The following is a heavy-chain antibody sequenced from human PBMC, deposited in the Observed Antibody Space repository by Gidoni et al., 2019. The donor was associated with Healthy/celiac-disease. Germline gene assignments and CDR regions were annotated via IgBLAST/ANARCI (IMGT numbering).Heavy chain of an antibody. D-gene: IGHD1-26*01. J-gene: IGHJ4*02. V-gene: IGHV3-11*01. CDR3: ARVRREWELPSVPYYFDY. Sequence: QVQLVESGGGLVKPGGSLRLSCAASGFTFSDYSMSWIRQAPGKGLEWVSYISISGSTIYYADSVKGRFTISRDNAKNSLYLQMNSLRAEDTAVYYCARVRREWELPSVPYYFDYWGQGTLVTVSS. CDR2: ISISGSTI. CDR1: GFTFSDYS.